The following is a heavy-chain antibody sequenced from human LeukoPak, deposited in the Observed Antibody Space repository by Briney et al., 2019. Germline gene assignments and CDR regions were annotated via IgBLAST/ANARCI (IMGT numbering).Heavy chain of an antibody. CDR2: LRSDGSNK. J-gene: IGHJ6*03. Sequence: GGSLRLSCAASGFTFSTDGMHWVRQAPGKGLEWVALLRSDGSNKYYADSVKARFTLPRDNSQNTLYLQMNSLRAEDTAVYYCAKDVVNCGSTSCYFYYYMDVWGKGTTVTVSS. V-gene: IGHV3-30*02. CDR1: GFTFSTDG. CDR3: AKDVVNCGSTSCYFYYYMDV. D-gene: IGHD2-2*01.